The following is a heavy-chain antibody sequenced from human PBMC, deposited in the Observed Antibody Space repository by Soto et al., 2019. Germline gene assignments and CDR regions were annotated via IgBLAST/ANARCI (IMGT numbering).Heavy chain of an antibody. V-gene: IGHV3-21*01. Sequence: ESGGGLVKPGGSLRLSCAASGFTFSSYSMNWVRQAPGKGLEWVSSISSSSSYIYYADSVKGRFTISRDNAKNSLYLQMNSLRAEDTAVYYCAVKRVVAATDAFDIWGQGTMVTVSS. CDR3: AVKRVVAATDAFDI. CDR1: GFTFSSYS. D-gene: IGHD2-15*01. CDR2: ISSSSSYI. J-gene: IGHJ3*02.